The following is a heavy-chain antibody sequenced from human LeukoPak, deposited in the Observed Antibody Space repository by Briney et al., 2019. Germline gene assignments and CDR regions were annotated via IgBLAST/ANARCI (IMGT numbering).Heavy chain of an antibody. CDR1: GFPLSSYS. CDR3: VRVKGTYFDY. J-gene: IGHJ4*02. V-gene: IGHV3-48*01. D-gene: IGHD1-1*01. Sequence: GGSLRLSCVASGFPLSSYSISWIRQAPGKGLEWVSYIFPSSGNIYYLDSVQGRFTVSRDNDRNSLFLQIDSPTAEDTAVYFCVRVKGTYFDYWGQGALVTVSS. CDR2: IFPSSGNI.